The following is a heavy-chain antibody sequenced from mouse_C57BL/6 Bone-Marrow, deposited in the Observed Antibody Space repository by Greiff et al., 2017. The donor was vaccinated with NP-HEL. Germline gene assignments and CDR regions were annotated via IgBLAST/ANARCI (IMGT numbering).Heavy chain of an antibody. CDR1: GYTFTDYN. D-gene: IGHD2-5*01. J-gene: IGHJ4*01. CDR3: ARDYSNYEDYAMDY. CDR2: INPNNGGT. V-gene: IGHV1-18*01. Sequence: EVQLQQSGPELVKPGASVKIPCKASGYTFTDYNMDWVKQSHGKSLEWIGDINPNNGGTIYNQKFKGKATLTVDKSSSTAYMELRSLTSEDTAVYYCARDYSNYEDYAMDYWGQGTSVTVSS.